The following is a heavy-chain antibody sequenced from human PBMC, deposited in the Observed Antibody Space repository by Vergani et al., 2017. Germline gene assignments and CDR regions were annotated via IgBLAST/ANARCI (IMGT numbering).Heavy chain of an antibody. CDR1: VFTFISYA. CDR3: ARGDGNDGAFDI. CDR2: ISYDGRNK. J-gene: IGHJ3*02. V-gene: IGHV3-30*04. D-gene: IGHD1-1*01. Sequence: QVQLVESGGDVVQPGRSLRLSCAASVFTFISYAMHWVRQAPGKGLEWVAVISYDGRNKYYADSVKGRFTISRDTSKNTLYLQMNSLRAEDTTVYYCARGDGNDGAFDIWGQGTMVTVSS.